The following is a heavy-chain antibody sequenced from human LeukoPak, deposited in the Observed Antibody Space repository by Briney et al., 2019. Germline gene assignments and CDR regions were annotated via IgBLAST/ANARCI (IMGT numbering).Heavy chain of an antibody. Sequence: GGSLRLSCAASGFTFSSYGMHWVRQAPGKGLEWVAFIRYDGSNKYYADSVKGRFTISRDNSKNTLYLQMNSLRAEDTAVYYCAKDSHSPLITTLVDGFDYWGQGTLVTVSS. CDR3: AKDSHSPLITTLVDGFDY. D-gene: IGHD3-22*01. V-gene: IGHV3-30*02. CDR2: IRYDGSNK. J-gene: IGHJ4*02. CDR1: GFTFSSYG.